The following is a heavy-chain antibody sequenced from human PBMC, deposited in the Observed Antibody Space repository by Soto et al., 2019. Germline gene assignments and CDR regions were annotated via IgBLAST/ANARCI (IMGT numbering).Heavy chain of an antibody. CDR3: VRDYDYDSSRNDAFDI. V-gene: IGHV4-31*03. J-gene: IGHJ3*02. CDR2: IYSSGST. D-gene: IGHD3-22*01. Sequence: QVQLQESGPGLVKPSQTLSLTCTVSGGSISSGGYYWSWIRHHPGKGLEWIGYIYSSGSTYYNPSLRSRVTISAVTSKNQFSLKLSSVTAADTAVYYCVRDYDYDSSRNDAFDIWGQGTMVTVSS. CDR1: GGSISSGGYY.